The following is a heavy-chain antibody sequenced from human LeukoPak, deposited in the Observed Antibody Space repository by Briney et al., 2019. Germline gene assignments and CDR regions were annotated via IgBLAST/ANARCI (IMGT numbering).Heavy chain of an antibody. J-gene: IGHJ6*02. CDR1: GGSISSYY. CDR2: IYYSGST. D-gene: IGHD3-22*01. CDR3: ARLIPHIRDYYDSSGYYPFYYYYGMDV. Sequence: SETLSLTCTVSGGSISSYYWSWIRQPPGKGLEWIGYIYYSGSTNYNPSLKSRVTISVDTSKNQFSLKLSSVTAADTAVYYCARLIPHIRDYYDSSGYYPFYYYYGMDVWGQGTTVTVSS. V-gene: IGHV4-59*08.